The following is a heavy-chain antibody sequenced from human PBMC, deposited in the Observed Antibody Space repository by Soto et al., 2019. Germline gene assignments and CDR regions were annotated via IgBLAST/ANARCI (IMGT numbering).Heavy chain of an antibody. CDR3: ARVAPYGDYGY. CDR1: GFTFSSYW. J-gene: IGHJ4*02. CDR2: IKQGGSEK. Sequence: EVQLVESGGGLVQPGGSLRLSCAASGFTFSSYWMSWVRQAPGKGLEWVANIKQGGSEKYYVDSVKGRFTISRDNAKNSLYLQMNSLRAEDTAVYYCARVAPYGDYGYWGQGTLVTVSS. D-gene: IGHD4-17*01. V-gene: IGHV3-7*01.